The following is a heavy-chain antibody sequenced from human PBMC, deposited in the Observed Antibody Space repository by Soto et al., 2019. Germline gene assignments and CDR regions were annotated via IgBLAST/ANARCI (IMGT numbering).Heavy chain of an antibody. V-gene: IGHV4-31*11. CDR1: GASINSDGYY. D-gene: IGHD3-10*01. J-gene: IGHJ4*02. CDR2: IYYSRTT. Sequence: QVQLQESGPGLVIPSQTLSLTCAVSGASINSDGYYWSWIRQPPGKGVEWIGSIYYSRTTYYNSSLKSRAAISVETSQNLFSLKLPSATAADTAVYYCARRGSATASFDRWGQGTLVDVPS. CDR3: ARRGSATASFDR.